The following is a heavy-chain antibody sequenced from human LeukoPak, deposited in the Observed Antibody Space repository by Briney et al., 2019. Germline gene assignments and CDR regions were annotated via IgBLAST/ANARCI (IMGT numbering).Heavy chain of an antibody. J-gene: IGHJ6*03. D-gene: IGHD3-16*01. V-gene: IGHV3-20*04. CDR3: ARSGIIRYYYYYYMDV. CDR2: INWNGGST. CDR1: GFTFDDYG. Sequence: GGSLRLSCAASGFTFDDYGMSWFRQAPGKGLEWGSGINWNGGSTGYADSVKGRFTISRDNAKNSLYLQMNSLRAEDTALYYCARSGIIRYYYYYYMDVWGKGTTVTVSS.